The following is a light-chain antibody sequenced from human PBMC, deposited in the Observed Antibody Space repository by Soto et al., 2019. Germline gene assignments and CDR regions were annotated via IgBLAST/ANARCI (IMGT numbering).Light chain of an antibody. J-gene: IGKJ3*01. CDR3: QQYDSSPFT. Sequence: EIVLTQSPGTLSLSPGERATLSCRASQTVSSSYLSWYQQKPGQAPRLLIYGASSRATGIPDRFSGSGSGTVFTLTSSRLEPEDFAVYYCQQYDSSPFTFGPGTKVDIK. V-gene: IGKV3-20*01. CDR2: GAS. CDR1: QTVSSSY.